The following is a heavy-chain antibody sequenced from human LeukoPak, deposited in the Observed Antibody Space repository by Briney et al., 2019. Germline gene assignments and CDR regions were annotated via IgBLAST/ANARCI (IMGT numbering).Heavy chain of an antibody. CDR1: GFTFSTYA. CDR2: IRGSDGST. Sequence: GGSLRLSCAASGFTFSTYALSWVRQAPGKGLEWFSSIRGSDGSTYYADSVKGRFAISRDNSKNTLYLQMNSLRAEDTATYFCAKDVYGDYGGLDYWGQGTLVTVSS. CDR3: AKDVYGDYGGLDY. V-gene: IGHV3-23*01. J-gene: IGHJ4*02. D-gene: IGHD4-17*01.